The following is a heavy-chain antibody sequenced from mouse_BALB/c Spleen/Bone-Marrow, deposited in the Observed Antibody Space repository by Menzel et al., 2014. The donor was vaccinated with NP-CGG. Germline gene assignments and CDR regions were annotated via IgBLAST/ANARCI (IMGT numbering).Heavy chain of an antibody. J-gene: IGHJ3*01. Sequence: QVQLKHSGAELMKPGASVKISCKATGYTFSSYWIEWVKQRPGHGLEWIGEILPGSGSTNYNEKFKGKATFTADTSSNTAYMQLSGLTSEDSAVYYCARNGNYPAWFAYWGQGTLVTVSA. D-gene: IGHD2-1*01. CDR3: ARNGNYPAWFAY. CDR2: ILPGSGST. V-gene: IGHV1-9*01. CDR1: GYTFSSYW.